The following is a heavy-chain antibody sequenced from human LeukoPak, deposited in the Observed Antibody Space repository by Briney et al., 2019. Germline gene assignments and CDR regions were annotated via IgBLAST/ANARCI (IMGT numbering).Heavy chain of an antibody. Sequence: GGSLRLSCAASGFTFSSYEMNWVRQAPGKGLEWVSYISSSSSYIYYADSVKGRFTISRDNAKNSLYLQMNSLRAEDTAVYYCARVSSSSPDYWGQGTLVTVSS. CDR1: GFTFSSYE. CDR2: ISSSSSYI. J-gene: IGHJ4*02. CDR3: ARVSSSSPDY. D-gene: IGHD6-13*01. V-gene: IGHV3-21*05.